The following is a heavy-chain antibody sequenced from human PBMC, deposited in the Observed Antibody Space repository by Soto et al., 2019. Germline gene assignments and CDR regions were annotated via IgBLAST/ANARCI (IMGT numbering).Heavy chain of an antibody. J-gene: IGHJ1*01. CDR2: INAGNGNT. V-gene: IGHV1-3*01. D-gene: IGHD3-22*01. CDR1: GYTFTSYA. Sequence: ASVKVSCKASGYTFTSYAMHWVRQAPGQRLEWMGWINAGNGNTKYSQKFQGRVTITRDTSASTAYMELSSLRSEDTAVYYCATTPPTYYYDSSGYYYAPAVSVWGQGTLVTVSS. CDR3: ATTPPTYYYDSSGYYYAPAVSV.